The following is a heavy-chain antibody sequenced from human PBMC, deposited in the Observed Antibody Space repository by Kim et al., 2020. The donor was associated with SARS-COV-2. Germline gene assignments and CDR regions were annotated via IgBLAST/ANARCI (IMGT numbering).Heavy chain of an antibody. V-gene: IGHV1-18*01. D-gene: IGHD4-4*01. CDR1: GYTFTSYG. J-gene: IGHJ5*02. Sequence: ASVKVSCKASGYTFTSYGISWVRQAPGQGLEWMGWISAYNGNTNYAQKLQGRVTMTTDTSTSTAYMELRSLRSDDTAVYYCARVWVRPYSPAARDSYNWFDPWGQGTLVTVSS. CDR3: ARVWVRPYSPAARDSYNWFDP. CDR2: ISAYNGNT.